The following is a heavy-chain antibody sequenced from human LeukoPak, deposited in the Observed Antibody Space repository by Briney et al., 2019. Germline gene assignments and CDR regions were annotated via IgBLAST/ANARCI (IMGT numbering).Heavy chain of an antibody. CDR2: IYYSGST. CDR3: AKATVTTFDGALGPEHY. V-gene: IGHV4-59*01. CDR1: GGSISSYY. D-gene: IGHD4-11*01. Sequence: PSETLSLTCTVSGGSISSYYWSWIRQPPGKGLEWIGYIYYSGSTNYNPSLKSRVTISVDTSKNQFSLKLSSVTAADTAVYYCAKATVTTFDGALGPEHYWGQGTLVTVSS. J-gene: IGHJ4*02.